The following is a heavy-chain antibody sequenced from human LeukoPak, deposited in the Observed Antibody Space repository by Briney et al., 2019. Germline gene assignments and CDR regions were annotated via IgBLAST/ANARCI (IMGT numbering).Heavy chain of an antibody. J-gene: IGHJ4*02. Sequence: PGGSLRLSCAASGFSVSNYGMNRVRQVPGKGLELFSAISGSGGSTYYADSVKGRFTISRDNSKNTLYLQMNSLRAEDTAVYYCAKRLTFDYWGQGTLVTVSS. CDR3: AKRLTFDY. V-gene: IGHV3-23*01. CDR2: ISGSGGST. CDR1: GFSVSNYG.